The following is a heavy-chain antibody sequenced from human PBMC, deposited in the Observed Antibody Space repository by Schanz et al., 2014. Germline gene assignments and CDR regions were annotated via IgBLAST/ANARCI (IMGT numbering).Heavy chain of an antibody. CDR1: GGSISSSNW. J-gene: IGHJ3*02. Sequence: QVQLQESGPGLVKPSGTLSLTCAVSGGSISSSNWWSWVRQPPGKGLEWIGEIYHSGSTYYNPSLKSRVTISTDMSRNQFSLRLKSVTAADTALYYCARERDALDIWGQGTMVIVSS. CDR3: ARERDALDI. V-gene: IGHV4-4*02. CDR2: IYHSGST.